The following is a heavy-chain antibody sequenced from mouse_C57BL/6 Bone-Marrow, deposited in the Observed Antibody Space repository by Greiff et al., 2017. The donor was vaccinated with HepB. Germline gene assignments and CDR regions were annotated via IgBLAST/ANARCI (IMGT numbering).Heavy chain of an antibody. D-gene: IGHD2-5*01. V-gene: IGHV5-2*01. Sequence: EVKLMESGGGLVQPGESLKLSCESNEYEFPSHDMSWVRKTPEKRLELVAAINSDGGSTYYPDTMERRFIISRDNTKKTLYLQMSSLRSEDTALYYCARLYSNSGGFAYWGQGTLVTVSA. J-gene: IGHJ3*01. CDR1: EYEFPSHD. CDR3: ARLYSNSGGFAY. CDR2: INSDGGST.